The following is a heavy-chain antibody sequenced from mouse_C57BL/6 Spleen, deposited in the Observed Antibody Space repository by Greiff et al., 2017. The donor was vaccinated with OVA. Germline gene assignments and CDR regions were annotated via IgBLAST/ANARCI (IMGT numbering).Heavy chain of an antibody. CDR3: AREGLLPFDV. D-gene: IGHD1-1*01. CDR2: INPNNGGT. J-gene: IGHJ1*03. V-gene: IGHV1-26*01. Sequence: EVQLQQSGPELVKPGASVKISCKASGYTFTDYYMNWVKQSHGKSLEWIGDINPNNGGTSYNQKFKGKATLTVDKSSSTAYMELRRLTSEDSAVYYCAREGLLPFDVWGTGTTVTVSS. CDR1: GYTFTDYY.